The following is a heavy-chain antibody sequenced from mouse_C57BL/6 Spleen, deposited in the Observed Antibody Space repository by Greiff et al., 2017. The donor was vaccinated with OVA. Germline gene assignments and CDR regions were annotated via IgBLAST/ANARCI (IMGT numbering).Heavy chain of an antibody. CDR3: ARQGGLPPYAMDY. V-gene: IGHV5-6*02. J-gene: IGHJ4*01. CDR1: GFTFSSYG. CDR2: ISSGGSYT. D-gene: IGHD2-2*01. Sequence: DVKLVESGGDLVKPGGSLKLSCAASGFTFSSYGMSWVRQTPDKRLEWVATISSGGSYTYYPDSVKGRFTISRDNAKNTLYLQMSSLKSEDTAMYYCARQGGLPPYAMDYWGQGTSVTVSS.